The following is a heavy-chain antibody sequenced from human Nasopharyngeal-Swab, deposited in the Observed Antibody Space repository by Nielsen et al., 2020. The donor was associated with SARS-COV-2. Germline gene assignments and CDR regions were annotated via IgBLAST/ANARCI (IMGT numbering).Heavy chain of an antibody. V-gene: IGHV3-30-3*01. CDR2: ISYDGSNK. J-gene: IGHJ3*02. Sequence: ARQAPGKGLEWVAVISYDGSNKYYADSVKGRFTISRDNSKNTLYLQMNSLRAEDTAVYYCASLGDSSGYYYRIDGYAHDAHDAFDIWGQGTMVTVSS. CDR3: ASLGDSSGYYYRIDGYAHDAHDAFDI. D-gene: IGHD3-22*01.